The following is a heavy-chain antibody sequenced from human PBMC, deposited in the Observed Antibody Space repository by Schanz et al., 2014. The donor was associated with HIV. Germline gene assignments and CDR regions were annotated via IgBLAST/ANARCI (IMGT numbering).Heavy chain of an antibody. V-gene: IGHV3-48*02. CDR2: ISSSSSTI. CDR3: ARAGAHGTSCFDY. D-gene: IGHD1-26*01. J-gene: IGHJ4*02. CDR1: GFTFSSYS. Sequence: EVQLVESGGGLVQPGGSLRLSCAASGFTFSSYSMNWVRQAPGKGLEWVSYISSSSSTIYYADSVKGRFTISSDNAKNSLYLQQNSLRDEDTAVYYCARAGAHGTSCFDYWGQGTLVTVSS.